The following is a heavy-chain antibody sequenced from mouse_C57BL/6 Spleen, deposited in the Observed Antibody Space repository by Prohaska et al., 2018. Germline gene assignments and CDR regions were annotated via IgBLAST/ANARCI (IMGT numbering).Heavy chain of an antibody. J-gene: IGHJ3*01. CDR1: GFTFSNYW. CDR3: TKDSDTVAY. CDR2: IRLKSDNYAT. V-gene: IGHV6-3*01. Sequence: EVKLEESGGGLVQPGGSMKLSCVASGFTFSNYWMNWVRQSPKKGLEWVAQIRLKSDNYATHYAESVKGRFTISRDDSKSSVYLQMNNLRAEDTGIYYCTKDSDTVAYWGQGTLVTVSA.